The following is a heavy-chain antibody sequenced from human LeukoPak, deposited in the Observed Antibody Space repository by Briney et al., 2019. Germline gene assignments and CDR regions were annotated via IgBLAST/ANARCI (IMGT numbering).Heavy chain of an antibody. CDR3: ARVRAAAGFYYGMDV. D-gene: IGHD6-13*01. J-gene: IGHJ6*02. V-gene: IGHV3-21*01. CDR1: GFIFGSYS. Sequence: GGSLRLSCAASGFIFGSYSINWVRQAPGKGLEWVSSISSSSYIFYADSVKGRFTISRDNAKNSLYLQMNSLRVEDTALYYCARVRAAAGFYYGMDVWGQGTTVTVSS. CDR2: ISSSSYI.